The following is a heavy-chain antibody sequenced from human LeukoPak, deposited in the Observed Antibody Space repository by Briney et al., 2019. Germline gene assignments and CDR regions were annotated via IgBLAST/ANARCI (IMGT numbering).Heavy chain of an antibody. Sequence: PSETLSLTCAVYGGSFSGYYWSWIRQPPGKGLEWIGEINHSGSTNYNPSLKSRVTISVDTSKNQFSLKLSSVTAADTAVYYCARRDYDFWSGYYLWWFDPWGQGTLVTVSS. J-gene: IGHJ5*02. V-gene: IGHV4-34*01. D-gene: IGHD3-3*01. CDR1: GGSFSGYY. CDR3: ARRDYDFWSGYYLWWFDP. CDR2: INHSGST.